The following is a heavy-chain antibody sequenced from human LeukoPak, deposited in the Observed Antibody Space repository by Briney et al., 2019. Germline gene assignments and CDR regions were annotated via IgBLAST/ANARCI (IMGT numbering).Heavy chain of an antibody. CDR2: ISSGSSYI. J-gene: IGHJ4*02. CDR1: GFTFSSYS. D-gene: IGHD3-16*01. CDR3: ASSDYVWGKPCYFDY. Sequence: GGSLRLSCAASGFTFSSYSMNWVRQAPGKGLEWVSTISSGSSYIYYADSVKGRFTISRDNAKNSLNLQMNSLRAEDTAVYYCASSDYVWGKPCYFDYLGQGTLVTVSA. V-gene: IGHV3-21*01.